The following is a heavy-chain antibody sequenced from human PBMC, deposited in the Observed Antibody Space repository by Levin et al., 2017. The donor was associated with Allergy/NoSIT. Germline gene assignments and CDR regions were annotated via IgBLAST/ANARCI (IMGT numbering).Heavy chain of an antibody. J-gene: IGHJ6*03. V-gene: IGHV1-2*02. D-gene: IGHD3-10*01. CDR2: INPNSGGT. CDR3: ARRHYGSGTQRRIYYMDV. CDR1: GYTFTGYY. Sequence: ASVKVSCKASGYTFTGYYMHWVRQAPGQGLEWMGWINPNSGGTNYAQKFQGRVTMTRDTSISTAYMELSRLRSDDTAVYYCARRHYGSGTQRRIYYMDVWGKGTTVTVSS.